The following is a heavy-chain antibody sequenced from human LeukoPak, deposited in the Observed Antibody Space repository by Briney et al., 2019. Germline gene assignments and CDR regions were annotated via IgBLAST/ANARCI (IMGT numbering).Heavy chain of an antibody. CDR3: ARGPSRYYYDSSGYYPLGYYYYYMDV. V-gene: IGHV1-2*02. Sequence: ASVKVSCKASGYTFTGYYMRWVRQAPGQGLEWMGWINPNSGGTSYAQKFQGRVTMTRDTSISTAYMELSRLRSDDTAVYYCARGPSRYYYDSSGYYPLGYYYYYMDVWGKGTTVTVSS. J-gene: IGHJ6*03. CDR2: INPNSGGT. CDR1: GYTFTGYY. D-gene: IGHD3-22*01.